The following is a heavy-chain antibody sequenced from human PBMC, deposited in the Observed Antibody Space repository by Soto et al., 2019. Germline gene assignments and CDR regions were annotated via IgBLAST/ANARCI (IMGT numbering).Heavy chain of an antibody. D-gene: IGHD2-2*01. CDR3: AISTRWGYYGMDV. CDR1: IFTIDSYA. V-gene: IGHV3-23*01. Sequence: EVQLLESGGGLIQPGGSLRLSCAASIFTIDSYAMSWVRQAPGKGLEWVSSISGSGSSTYYADSVKGRVTISKDNSRNRLFLQMNSLRAGVTAVYYCAISTRWGYYGMDVWGQGTTVTVSS. J-gene: IGHJ6*02. CDR2: ISGSGSST.